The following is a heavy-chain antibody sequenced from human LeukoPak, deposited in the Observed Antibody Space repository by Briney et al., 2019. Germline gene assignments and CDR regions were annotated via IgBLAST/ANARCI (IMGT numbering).Heavy chain of an antibody. CDR1: GFTFSNYW. J-gene: IGHJ4*02. CDR2: INSDGSYT. V-gene: IGHV3-74*01. CDR3: AKDLGPLTYYYDSSGYSGAFDS. Sequence: GGSLRLSCAASGFTFSNYWMHWVRQAPGKGLVWVSRINSDGSYTNYADSVQGRFTMSRDNAKTSLYLQMNSLRAEDMAFYYCAKDLGPLTYYYDSSGYSGAFDSWGQGTLVTVSS. D-gene: IGHD3-22*01.